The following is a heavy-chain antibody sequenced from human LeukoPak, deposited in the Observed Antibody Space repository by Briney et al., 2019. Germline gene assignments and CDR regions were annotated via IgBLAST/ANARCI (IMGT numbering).Heavy chain of an antibody. Sequence: GGSLRLSCAASGFTFSSYSMNWVRQAPGKGLEWVSSISSSSSYIYYADSVKGRFTISRDNAKNSLYLQMNSLRAEDTAVYYCARDLEQWLVGWFDPWGQGTLVTVSS. CDR1: GFTFSSYS. D-gene: IGHD6-19*01. V-gene: IGHV3-21*01. CDR2: ISSSSSYI. J-gene: IGHJ5*02. CDR3: ARDLEQWLVGWFDP.